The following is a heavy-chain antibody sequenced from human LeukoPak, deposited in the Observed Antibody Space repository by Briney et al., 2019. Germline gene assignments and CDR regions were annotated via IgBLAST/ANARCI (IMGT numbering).Heavy chain of an antibody. J-gene: IGHJ4*02. CDR3: ARLGGVLRYFDWLFPFDY. V-gene: IGHV4-38-2*01. CDR1: GESFSGYY. CDR2: IYHSGST. D-gene: IGHD3-9*01. Sequence: SETLSLTCAVYGESFSGYYWGWIRQPPGKGLEWIGSIYHSGSTYYNPSLKSRVTISVDTSKNQFSLKLSSVTAADTAVYYCARLGGVLRYFDWLFPFDYWGQGTLVTVSS.